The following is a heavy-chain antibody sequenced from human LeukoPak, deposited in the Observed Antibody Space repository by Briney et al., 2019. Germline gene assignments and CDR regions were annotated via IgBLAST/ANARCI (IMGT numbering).Heavy chain of an antibody. CDR3: ATQSSGCPYH. CDR2: ISHRVSDV. CDR1: GFTFSDYY. Sequence: GGSLRLSCAASGFTFSDYYMSWIRQAPGKGLEWTSYISHRVSDVQYADSVKGRFTISRDNAKNTLYLQMNSLRAEDTAVYYCATQSSGCPYHWGQGTLVTVSS. V-gene: IGHV3-11*04. D-gene: IGHD6-19*01. J-gene: IGHJ5*02.